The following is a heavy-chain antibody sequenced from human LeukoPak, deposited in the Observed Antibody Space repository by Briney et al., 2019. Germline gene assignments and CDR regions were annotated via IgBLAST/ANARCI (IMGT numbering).Heavy chain of an antibody. V-gene: IGHV3-23*01. CDR2: ISGSARST. Sequence: GGSLRLSCAASGFTFSSYAMSWVRQAPGRGLEWVSAISGSARSTYYADSVKGRFTISRDNSKNTLYLQMNRMRAEDTAVYYCAKAQGYGDYSSDVEYFQHWGQGTLVTVSS. CDR1: GFTFSSYA. CDR3: AKAQGYGDYSSDVEYFQH. J-gene: IGHJ1*01. D-gene: IGHD4-17*01.